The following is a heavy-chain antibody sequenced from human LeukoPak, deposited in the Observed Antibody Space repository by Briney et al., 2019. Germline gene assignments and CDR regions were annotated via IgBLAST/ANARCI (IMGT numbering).Heavy chain of an antibody. D-gene: IGHD2-8*01. CDR3: AREMGQNYYYYGMDV. J-gene: IGHJ6*02. CDR1: GGTFSSYA. Sequence: SVKVSCKASGGTFSSYAISWVRQAPGQGLEWMGGIIPIFGTANYAQKFQGRVTITADESTSAAYMELSSLRSEDTAVYYCAREMGQNYYYYGMDVWGQGTTVTVSS. V-gene: IGHV1-69*13. CDR2: IIPIFGTA.